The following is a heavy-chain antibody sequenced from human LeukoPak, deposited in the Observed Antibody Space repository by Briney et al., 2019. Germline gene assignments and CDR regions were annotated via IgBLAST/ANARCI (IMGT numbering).Heavy chain of an antibody. CDR3: AREPWGIAAAGTPKYYGYMDD. J-gene: IGHJ6*03. Sequence: PGGSLRLSCAASEVTFRTYWMSSVRQAPGKGLEWVANIKQDGREKNYVDSVKGRFTISRDNAKNSLYLQMNSLRAEDTAVYYGAREPWGIAAAGTPKYYGYMDDWGKGTTVTVSS. CDR2: IKQDGREK. CDR1: EVTFRTYW. D-gene: IGHD6-13*01. V-gene: IGHV3-7*01.